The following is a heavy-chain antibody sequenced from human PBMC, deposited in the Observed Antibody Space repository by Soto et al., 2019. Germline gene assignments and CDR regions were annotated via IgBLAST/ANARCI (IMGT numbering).Heavy chain of an antibody. D-gene: IGHD2-15*01. CDR1: GFTFSSYG. Sequence: QVQLVESGGGVVQPGRSLRLSCAASGFTFSSYGMHWVRQAPGKGLEWVAVIWYDGSNKYYADSVKGRFTIPRDNSKNTLYLQMNSLRAEDTAVYYCAREAYCSGGSCYSGIYYYGMDVWGQGTTVTVSS. V-gene: IGHV3-33*01. CDR3: AREAYCSGGSCYSGIYYYGMDV. J-gene: IGHJ6*02. CDR2: IWYDGSNK.